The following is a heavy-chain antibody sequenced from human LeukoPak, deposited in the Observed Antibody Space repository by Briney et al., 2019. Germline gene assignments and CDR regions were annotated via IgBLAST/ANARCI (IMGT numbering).Heavy chain of an antibody. CDR3: ARDLHTYYPLFDP. Sequence: SETLSLTCTVSGGSISSYYWIWIPQPAGKGLEWIGRIYTSGSTNYNPSLKSLVTMSVDTSKNQFSLKLSSVTSADTAVYFSARDLHTYYPLFDPSGEGTLVIVYS. CDR1: GGSISSYY. CDR2: IYTSGST. J-gene: IGHJ5*02. V-gene: IGHV4-4*07. D-gene: IGHD3-10*01.